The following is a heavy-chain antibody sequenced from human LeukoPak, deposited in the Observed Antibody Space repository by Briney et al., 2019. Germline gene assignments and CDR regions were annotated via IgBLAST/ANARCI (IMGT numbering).Heavy chain of an antibody. CDR3: ARVKRFPTVWFDP. D-gene: IGHD3-10*01. V-gene: IGHV1-8*01. CDR2: MNPITGST. CDR1: GYTFSDYD. Sequence: ASVKVSCKASGYTFSDYDINWVRQAAGQGLEWMGWMNPITGSTGYVQKFRGRIIMTRDTSITTAFMELTSLTSGDTAIYYCARVKRFPTVWFDPWGQGTLVSVSS. J-gene: IGHJ5*02.